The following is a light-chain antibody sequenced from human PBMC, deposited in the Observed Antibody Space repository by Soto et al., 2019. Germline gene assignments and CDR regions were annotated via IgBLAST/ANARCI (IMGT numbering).Light chain of an antibody. J-gene: IGKJ5*01. CDR3: QQYGGSPSIT. Sequence: EVVLTQSPGTLSLSPGEGATHSCRASQILSSNYLAWYQQKPGQAPRLLIYGESRRATGIPDRFSGSGSGTDFTLAIRRLEPEDSAVYYCQQYGGSPSITFGQRRRLE. CDR1: QILSSNY. V-gene: IGKV3-20*01. CDR2: GES.